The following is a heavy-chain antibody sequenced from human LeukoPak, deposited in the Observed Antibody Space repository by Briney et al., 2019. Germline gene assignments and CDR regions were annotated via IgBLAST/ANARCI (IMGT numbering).Heavy chain of an antibody. CDR3: AREGYYDSGSPPTFYFDS. CDR1: GLTVSSNY. V-gene: IGHV3-53*05. D-gene: IGHD3-10*01. CDR2: IYIGGDT. Sequence: GGSLRLSCAASGLTVSSNYMSWVRQAPGKGLEWVSIIYIGGDTYYADSVKGRFTISRDNSRNTLYLQMKSLRPEDTAIYYCAREGYYDSGSPPTFYFDSWGQGTLVTVSS. J-gene: IGHJ4*02.